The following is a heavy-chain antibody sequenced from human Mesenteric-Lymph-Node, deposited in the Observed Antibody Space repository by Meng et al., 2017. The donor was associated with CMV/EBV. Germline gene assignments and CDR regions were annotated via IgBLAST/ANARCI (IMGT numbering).Heavy chain of an antibody. CDR3: ARHPPGVAKYYFDY. Sequence: SETLSLTCTVSGGSISSSSYYWGWIRQPPGKGLEWIESIYYSGSTYYNPSLKSRVTISVDTSKNQFSLKLSSVTAADTAVYYCARHPPGVAKYYFDYWGQGTLVTVSS. CDR1: GGSISSSSYY. CDR2: IYYSGST. J-gene: IGHJ4*02. V-gene: IGHV4-39*01. D-gene: IGHD2-15*01.